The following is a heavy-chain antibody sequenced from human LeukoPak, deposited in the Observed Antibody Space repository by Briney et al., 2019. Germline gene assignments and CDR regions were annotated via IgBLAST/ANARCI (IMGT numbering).Heavy chain of an antibody. D-gene: IGHD3-22*01. V-gene: IGHV3-66*04. CDR2: IYYGGST. J-gene: IGHJ4*02. CDR3: ARRGVVIRVILVGFHKEAFYFDS. CDR1: ALTVSGNS. Sequence: GGSLRLSCAPSALTVSGNSLTWIRQIPGEGLEWVSAIYYGGSTFYADSVKGRFIISRDTSKNTWTLQMNSLRAEDTAVYFCARRGVVIRVILVGFHKEAFYFDSWGQGALVTVSS.